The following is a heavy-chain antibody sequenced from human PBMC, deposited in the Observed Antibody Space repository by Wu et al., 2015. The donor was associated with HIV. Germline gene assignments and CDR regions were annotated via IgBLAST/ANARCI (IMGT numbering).Heavy chain of an antibody. CDR1: GGTFSSLA. CDR3: ARGPYSYGSGSYYLDY. Sequence: QVQLVQSGAEVKKPGSSVKVSCTASGGTFSSLAISWVRQAPGQGLEWMGRIIPLFRTTNYAQEFQGRVTITADESTSTAFMELSSLRSEDTAVYYCARGPYSYGSGSYYLDYWGQGTLVTVSS. J-gene: IGHJ4*02. V-gene: IGHV1-69*13. CDR2: IIPLFRTT. D-gene: IGHD3-10*01.